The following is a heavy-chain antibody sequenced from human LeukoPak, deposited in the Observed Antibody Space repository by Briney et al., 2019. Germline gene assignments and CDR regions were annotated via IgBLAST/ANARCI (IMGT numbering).Heavy chain of an antibody. D-gene: IGHD6-19*01. Sequence: ETLSLTCTVSGGSVSGYYWSWIRQPPGQGPEWIGYIHYSGSTNYNPSLKSRVTISVEKSKNQFSLRLTSVTAADAAVYYCARHPISSAWSIDYWGQGTLVTVSS. CDR1: GGSVSGYY. J-gene: IGHJ4*02. V-gene: IGHV4-59*08. CDR2: IHYSGST. CDR3: ARHPISSAWSIDY.